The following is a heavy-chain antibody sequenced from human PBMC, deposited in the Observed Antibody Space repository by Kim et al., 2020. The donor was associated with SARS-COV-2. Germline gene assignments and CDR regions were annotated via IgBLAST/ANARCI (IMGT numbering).Heavy chain of an antibody. CDR2: IRSKAYGGTT. CDR3: TRDWRGYYGSGSYGGDYYYGMDV. Sequence: GGSLRLSCTASGFTFGDYAMSWFRQAPGKGLEWVGFIRSKAYGGTTEYAASVKGRFTISRDDSKSIAYLQMNSLKTEDTAVYYCTRDWRGYYGSGSYGGDYYYGMDVWGQGTTVTVSS. D-gene: IGHD3-10*01. CDR1: GFTFGDYA. V-gene: IGHV3-49*03. J-gene: IGHJ6*02.